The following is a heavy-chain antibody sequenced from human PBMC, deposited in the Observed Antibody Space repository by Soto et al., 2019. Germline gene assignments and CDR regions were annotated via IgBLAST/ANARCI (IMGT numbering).Heavy chain of an antibody. Sequence: PSETLSLTCTVSGGSVSSSSYYWGWIRQPPGKGLEWIGNIYYSGSTYYNPSLKSRVTISVYTSKNQFSLKLSSVTAADTAVYYCARDKITRRSVYWGQGTRVTVS. CDR1: GGSVSSSSYY. CDR3: ARDKITRRSVY. V-gene: IGHV4-39*02. D-gene: IGHD3-10*01. J-gene: IGHJ4*02. CDR2: IYYSGST.